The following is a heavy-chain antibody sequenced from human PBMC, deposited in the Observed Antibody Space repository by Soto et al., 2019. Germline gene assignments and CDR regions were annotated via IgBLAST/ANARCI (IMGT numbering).Heavy chain of an antibody. Sequence: PGGSLRLSCAASGFTFDDYAMHWVRQAPGKGLEWVSGISWNSGSIGYADSVKGRFTISRDNAKNSLYLQMNSLRAEDTALYYCAKGGILTGHLKIYYFDYWSQGTLVTVSS. J-gene: IGHJ4*02. CDR1: GFTFDDYA. CDR2: ISWNSGSI. V-gene: IGHV3-9*01. CDR3: AKGGILTGHLKIYYFDY. D-gene: IGHD3-9*01.